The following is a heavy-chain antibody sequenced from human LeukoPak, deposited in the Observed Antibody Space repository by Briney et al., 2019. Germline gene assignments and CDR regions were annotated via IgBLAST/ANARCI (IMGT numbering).Heavy chain of an antibody. V-gene: IGHV3-30-3*01. CDR3: ARPYSSGWYLDY. Sequence: GRSLRLSCAASGFTFSSYAMHWVRQAPGKGLERVAVISYDGSNKYYADSVKDRFTISRDNTKNTLYLQMNSLIAEDTAVYYCARPYSSGWYLDYWGQGTLGTVSS. D-gene: IGHD6-19*01. CDR1: GFTFSSYA. CDR2: ISYDGSNK. J-gene: IGHJ4*02.